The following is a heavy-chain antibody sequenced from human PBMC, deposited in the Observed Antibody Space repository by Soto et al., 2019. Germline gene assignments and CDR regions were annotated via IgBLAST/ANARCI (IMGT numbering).Heavy chain of an antibody. J-gene: IGHJ6*02. D-gene: IGHD6-13*01. V-gene: IGHV4-38-2*02. CDR3: ARERIAATSSGGMDV. CDR1: GYSISSGYY. Sequence: SETLSLTCAVSGYSISSGYYWGWIRQPPGKGLEWIGSIYHSGSTYYNPSLKSQVTISVDTSKNQFSLKLSSVTAADTAVYYCARERIAATSSGGMDVWGQGTTVTVSS. CDR2: IYHSGST.